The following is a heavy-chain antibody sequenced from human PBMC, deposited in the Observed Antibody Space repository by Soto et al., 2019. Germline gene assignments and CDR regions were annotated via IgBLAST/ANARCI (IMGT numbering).Heavy chain of an antibody. CDR2: ISGSGGST. D-gene: IGHD3-10*01. CDR3: AKGITMARGALYYLMDV. CDR1: GFIFSNYA. V-gene: IGHV3-23*01. Sequence: PGGSLRLSCAASGFIFSNYAMSWVRQAPGKGLEWVSAISGSGGSTYYADSVKGRFTISRDNSKNTLYLQMNSLRAEDTAVYYCAKGITMARGALYYLMDVWGQGTTVTVSS. J-gene: IGHJ6*02.